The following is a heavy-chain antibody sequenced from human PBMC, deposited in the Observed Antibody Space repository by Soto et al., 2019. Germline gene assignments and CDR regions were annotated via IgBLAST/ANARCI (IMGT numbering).Heavy chain of an antibody. CDR1: GFTFSSYA. Sequence: GGSLRLSCAASGFTFSSYAMSWVRQAPGKGLEWVSAISGSGGSTYYADSVKGRFTISRDNSKNTLYLQMNSLRAEDTAVYYCAKASNYDFWSGYYYSSGWFLFDYWGQGTLVTVSS. V-gene: IGHV3-23*01. J-gene: IGHJ4*02. CDR3: AKASNYDFWSGYYYSSGWFLFDY. D-gene: IGHD3-3*01. CDR2: ISGSGGST.